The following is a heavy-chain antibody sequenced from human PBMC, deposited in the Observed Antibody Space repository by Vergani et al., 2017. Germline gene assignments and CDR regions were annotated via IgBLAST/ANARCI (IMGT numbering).Heavy chain of an antibody. CDR2: IKRDGTET. CDR3: ASEMATIGGDYYYYYGMDV. V-gene: IGHV3-7*01. Sequence: EVHLEESGGGLVQPGGSLRLSCAASGFTFGDYYMAWIRLAPGKGLDWVASIKRDGTETFYVDSVKGRFTISRDNAKNSLYLQMNSLRAEDTAVYYCASEMATIGGDYYYYYGMDVWGQGTTVTVSS. CDR1: GFTFGDYY. J-gene: IGHJ6*02. D-gene: IGHD5-24*01.